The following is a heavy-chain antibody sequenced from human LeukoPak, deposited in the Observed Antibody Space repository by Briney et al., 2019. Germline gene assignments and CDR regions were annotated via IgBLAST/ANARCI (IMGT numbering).Heavy chain of an antibody. V-gene: IGHV3-72*01. CDR3: ARAPYDYYYYYGMDV. D-gene: IGHD4-17*01. J-gene: IGHJ6*02. CDR2: IRNKANRYTI. Sequence: PGGSLRLSCATSGFTFSDYFMDWVRQAPGKGLEWVGRIRNKANRYTIDYAASVKGRFTISRDDSKNSLYLQMNSLTIEDTAVYYCARAPYDYYYYYGMDVWGQGTTVTVSS. CDR1: GFTFSDYF.